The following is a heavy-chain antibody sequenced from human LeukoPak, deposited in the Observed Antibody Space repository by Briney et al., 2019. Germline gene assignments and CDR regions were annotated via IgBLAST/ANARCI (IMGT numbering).Heavy chain of an antibody. Sequence: GESLKISCKGSGYSFTSYWIGWVRQMPGKGLEWMGIIYPGDSDTRHTPSFQGQVTISADKSISTAYLQWSSLKASDTAMYYCARYFSYSSDDAFDIWGQGTMVTVSS. J-gene: IGHJ3*02. CDR1: GYSFTSYW. CDR3: ARYFSYSSDDAFDI. D-gene: IGHD6-25*01. CDR2: IYPGDSDT. V-gene: IGHV5-51*01.